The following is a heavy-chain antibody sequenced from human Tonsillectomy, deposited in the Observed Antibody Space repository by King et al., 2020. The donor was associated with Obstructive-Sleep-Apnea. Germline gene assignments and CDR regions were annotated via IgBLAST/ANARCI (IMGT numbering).Heavy chain of an antibody. V-gene: IGHV4-34*01. J-gene: IGHJ4*02. CDR3: ARGWSPDY. Sequence: VQLQQWGAGLLKPSETLSLTCTVYGGSFSLYYWSWIRQPPGKGLEWIGEINHSGSTNYNPSLKSRVTMSVETPKNQFSLKLSSVTAADTAVYYCARGWSPDYWGQGTLVTVSS. CDR1: GGSFSLYY. D-gene: IGHD2-15*01. CDR2: INHSGST.